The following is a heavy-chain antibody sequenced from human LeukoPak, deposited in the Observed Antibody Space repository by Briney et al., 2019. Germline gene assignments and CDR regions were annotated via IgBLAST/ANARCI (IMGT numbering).Heavy chain of an antibody. CDR2: IYYSGST. CDR3: ASRRGDTYSSGDYYYYGMDV. V-gene: IGHV4-59*01. D-gene: IGHD6-19*01. CDR1: GGSISSYY. J-gene: IGHJ6*02. Sequence: SETLSLTCTVSGGSISSYYWSWIRQPPGKGLEWVGYIYYSGSTNYNPSLKSRVTISVGTSKNQFSLKLSSVTAADTAVYYCASRRGDTYSSGDYYYYGMDVWGQGTTVTVSS.